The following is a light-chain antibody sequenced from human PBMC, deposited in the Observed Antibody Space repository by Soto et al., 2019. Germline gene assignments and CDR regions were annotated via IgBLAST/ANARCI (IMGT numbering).Light chain of an antibody. J-gene: IGKJ2*01. CDR3: QHYGGAPPEVYT. CDR2: SAS. Sequence: EIVLTQSPGTLSLSPGERATLSCRATQTINNFLAWYQQKPGQAPRLLIYSASSRVTGIPDRFSGSGSGTDFTLPISRLDPEDFAVYYCQHYGGAPPEVYTFGQGTKLEIK. CDR1: QTINNF. V-gene: IGKV3-20*01.